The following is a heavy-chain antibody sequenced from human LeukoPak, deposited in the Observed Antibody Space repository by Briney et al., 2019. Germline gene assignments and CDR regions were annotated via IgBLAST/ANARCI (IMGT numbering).Heavy chain of an antibody. V-gene: IGHV1-69*13. CDR1: GGTFSSYA. D-gene: IGHD2-2*01. Sequence: SVKVSCKASGGTFSSYAISWVRQAPGQGLEWMGGIIPIFGTANYAQKFQGRVTITADESTSTAYMELSSLRSEDTAVYYRARGLLEYQLPPFDYWGQGTLVTVSS. CDR3: ARGLLEYQLPPFDY. J-gene: IGHJ4*02. CDR2: IIPIFGTA.